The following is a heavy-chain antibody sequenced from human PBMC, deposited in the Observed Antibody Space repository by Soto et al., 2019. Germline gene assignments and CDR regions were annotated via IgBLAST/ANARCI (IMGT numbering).Heavy chain of an antibody. CDR2: IKQDGSEK. CDR3: ARDLIVRNPYHYPMDV. CDR1: GFTFSSYW. D-gene: IGHD6-6*01. Sequence: GGSLRLSCAASGFTFSSYWMSWVRQAPGKGLEWVANIKQDGSEKYYVDSVKGRFTISGDNAKNSLWLQMNSLRAEDTAVYYCARDLIVRNPYHYPMDVWGQGTTVTVSS. V-gene: IGHV3-7*01. J-gene: IGHJ6*02.